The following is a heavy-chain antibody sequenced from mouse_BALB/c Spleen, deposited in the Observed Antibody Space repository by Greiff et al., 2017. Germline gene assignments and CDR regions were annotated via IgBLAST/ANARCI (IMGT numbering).Heavy chain of an antibody. D-gene: IGHD1-1*01. Sequence: EVQGVESGGGLVKPGGSLKLSCAASGFAFSSYDMSWVRQTPEKRLEWVAYISSGGGSTYYPDTVKGRFIISRDNAKNTLYLQMSSLKSEDTAMYYCARQDYGGDYWGQGTSVTVSS. CDR1: GFAFSSYD. V-gene: IGHV5-12-1*01. CDR2: ISSGGGST. CDR3: ARQDYGGDY. J-gene: IGHJ4*01.